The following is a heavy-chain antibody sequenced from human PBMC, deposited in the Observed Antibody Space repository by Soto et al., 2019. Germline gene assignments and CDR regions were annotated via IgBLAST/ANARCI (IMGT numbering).Heavy chain of an antibody. Sequence: GGSLRLSCAASGFTFGSYWMSWVRQPPGRGLEWVANIKQDGSGKYYVDSVKGRFTISRDNAKNSLFLQMNSLRAEDTAVYYCARDLGSTVRGSDYWGQGTLVTVSS. D-gene: IGHD3-10*01. V-gene: IGHV3-7*01. CDR2: IKQDGSGK. J-gene: IGHJ4*02. CDR1: GFTFGSYW. CDR3: ARDLGSTVRGSDY.